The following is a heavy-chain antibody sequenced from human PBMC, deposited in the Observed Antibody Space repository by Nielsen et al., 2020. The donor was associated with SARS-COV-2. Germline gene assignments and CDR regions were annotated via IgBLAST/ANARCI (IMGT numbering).Heavy chain of an antibody. V-gene: IGHV3-30*03. Sequence: GGSLRLSCAASGFTFSSYGMHWVRQAPGKGLEWVAVISYDGSNKYYADSVKGRFTISRDNSKNTLYLQMNSLRAEDTAVYYCAGALPELPDYWGQGTLVTVSS. J-gene: IGHJ4*02. CDR3: AGALPELPDY. CDR1: GFTFSSYG. D-gene: IGHD1-14*01. CDR2: ISYDGSNK.